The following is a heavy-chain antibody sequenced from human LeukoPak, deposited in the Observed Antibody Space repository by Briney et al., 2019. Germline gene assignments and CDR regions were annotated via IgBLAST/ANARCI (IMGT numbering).Heavy chain of an antibody. J-gene: IGHJ3*02. D-gene: IGHD5-18*01. Sequence: SETLSLTCTVSGGSISSYYWSWIRQPPGKGLEWIGYIYYSGSTNYNPSLKSRGTISVDTSKNQFSLKLSSVTAADTAVYYCARVVDTSMIDDAFDIWGQGTMVTVSS. CDR1: GGSISSYY. V-gene: IGHV4-59*01. CDR2: IYYSGST. CDR3: ARVVDTSMIDDAFDI.